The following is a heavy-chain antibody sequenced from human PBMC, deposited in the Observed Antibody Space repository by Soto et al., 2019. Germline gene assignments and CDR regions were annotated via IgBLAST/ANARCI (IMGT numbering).Heavy chain of an antibody. CDR1: GGTFSNYP. CDR2: IIPIFGTA. J-gene: IGHJ6*02. V-gene: IGHV1-69*06. Sequence: SVKVSCNASGGTFSNYPIRWVRQAPGQGLEWLGGIIPIFGTANYAQKFQGRVTITADKSTRTAYMELSSLRSEDTAVYSCARDIVVVPAASRSRCGIDVWGQGATGTGS. CDR3: ARDIVVVPAASRSRCGIDV. D-gene: IGHD2-2*01.